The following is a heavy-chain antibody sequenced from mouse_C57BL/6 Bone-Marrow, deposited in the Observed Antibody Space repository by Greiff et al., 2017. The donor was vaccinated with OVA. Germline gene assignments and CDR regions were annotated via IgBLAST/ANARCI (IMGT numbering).Heavy chain of an antibody. V-gene: IGHV5-6*02. CDR3: ARRGITTLDD. Sequence: EVKLVESGGDLVKPGGSLKLSCATSGFTFSSYGMSWVRQTPDKRLEWVATISSGGSYTYYPDSVKGRFPISRDNAKNTLYLQMSSLKSEDTAMYYCARRGITTLDDWGQGTTLTVSS. J-gene: IGHJ2*01. D-gene: IGHD1-1*01. CDR2: ISSGGSYT. CDR1: GFTFSSYG.